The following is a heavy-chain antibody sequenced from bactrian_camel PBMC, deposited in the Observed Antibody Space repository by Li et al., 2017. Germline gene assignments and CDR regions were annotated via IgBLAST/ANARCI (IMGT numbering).Heavy chain of an antibody. CDR2: IDRSGTST. D-gene: IGHD5*01. J-gene: IGHJ4*01. CDR1: GFTFSSYY. Sequence: QLVESGGGLVQPGGSLRLSCVASGFTFSSYYMSWVRQAPGKGLEWISGIDRSGTSTDVAVSVKGRFTISRDNAKNTLYLQMNSLKTEDSATYYCAPDRGLRIGYAPPQYYWGQGTQVTVS. CDR3: APDRGLRIGYAPPQYY. V-gene: IGHV3S28*01.